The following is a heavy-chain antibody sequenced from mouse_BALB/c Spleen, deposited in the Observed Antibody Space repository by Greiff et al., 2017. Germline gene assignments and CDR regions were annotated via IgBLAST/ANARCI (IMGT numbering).Heavy chain of an antibody. D-gene: IGHD2-4*01. CDR3: ARDDYEDYYAMDY. CDR1: GFTFSSYA. Sequence: EVKVVESGGGLVKPGGSLKLSFAASGFTFSSYAMSWVRQTPEKRLEWVASISSGGSTYYPDSVKGRFTISRDNARNILYLQMSSLRSEDTAMYYCARDDYEDYYAMDYWGQGTSVTVAS. V-gene: IGHV5-6-5*01. J-gene: IGHJ4*01. CDR2: ISSGGST.